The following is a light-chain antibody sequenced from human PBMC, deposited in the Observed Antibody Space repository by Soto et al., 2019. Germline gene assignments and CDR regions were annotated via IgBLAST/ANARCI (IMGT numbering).Light chain of an antibody. Sequence: QSVLTQPPSVSAAPGQQATISCSGSSSNIGDNYVSCYQHLPGTAPKLVVYDNDRRPSGIPGRFSGSKSGTSATLVITGLQTGDEADYYCGTWDDRLDGNYVFGTGTKLTVL. CDR1: SSNIGDNY. V-gene: IGLV1-51*01. CDR3: GTWDDRLDGNYV. CDR2: DND. J-gene: IGLJ1*01.